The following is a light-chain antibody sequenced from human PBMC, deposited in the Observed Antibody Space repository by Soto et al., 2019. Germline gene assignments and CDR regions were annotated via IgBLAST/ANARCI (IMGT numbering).Light chain of an antibody. CDR1: QSINKN. Sequence: DMQMTQSPSSLSASVGDRVTITCRASQSINKNLNWFQQKPGKAPKLLIYGASNLHSGVPSRFSGSGSGTDFTLTISSLQTEDFATYYCQMSYSRSTSAFGPGTKVDIK. J-gene: IGKJ3*01. V-gene: IGKV1-39*01. CDR3: QMSYSRSTSA. CDR2: GAS.